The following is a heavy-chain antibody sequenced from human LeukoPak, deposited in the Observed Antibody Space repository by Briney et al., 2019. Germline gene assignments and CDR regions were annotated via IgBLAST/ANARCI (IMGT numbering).Heavy chain of an antibody. CDR2: ISSSGSTI. Sequence: PGGSLRLSCAASGFTFSSYSMNGVRQAPGKGLEWVSYISSSGSTIYYADSVKGRFTISRDNAKNSLYLQMNSLRAEDTAVYYCAELGITMIGGVWGKGTTVTISS. CDR3: AELGITMIGGV. V-gene: IGHV3-48*04. CDR1: GFTFSSYS. J-gene: IGHJ6*04. D-gene: IGHD3-10*02.